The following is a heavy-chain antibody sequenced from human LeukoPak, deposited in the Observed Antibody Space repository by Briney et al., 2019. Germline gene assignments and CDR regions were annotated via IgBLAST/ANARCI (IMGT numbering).Heavy chain of an antibody. J-gene: IGHJ4*02. V-gene: IGHV1-18*01. CDR2: ISAYNDNT. CDR1: GYTFTSYG. CDR3: ARVHYDILTGYSYFDY. D-gene: IGHD3-9*01. Sequence: ASVKVSCKASGYTFTSYGISWVRQAPGRGLDWMGWISAYNDNTNYAQKLQGRVTMTTDTSTSTAYMELRSLRSDDTAVHYCARVHYDILTGYSYFDYWGQGTLVTVSS.